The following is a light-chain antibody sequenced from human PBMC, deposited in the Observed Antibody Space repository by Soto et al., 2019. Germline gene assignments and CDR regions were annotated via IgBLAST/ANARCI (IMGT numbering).Light chain of an antibody. CDR1: QSLLHSNGYNY. CDR3: MQALQIPPT. Sequence: DIVLTQSPLSLSVTPGEPASISCRSSQSLLHSNGYNYLDWYMQKPGQSPRLLVYMGFNRASAVRGRFSGSGSGTEFKMKSSRGEAEDVGVYYCMQALQIPPTFGQGTKVEIK. J-gene: IGKJ1*01. V-gene: IGKV2-28*01. CDR2: MGF.